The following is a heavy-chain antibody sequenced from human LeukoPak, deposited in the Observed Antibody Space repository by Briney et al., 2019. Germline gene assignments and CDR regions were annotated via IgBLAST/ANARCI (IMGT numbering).Heavy chain of an antibody. D-gene: IGHD3-22*01. J-gene: IGHJ4*02. CDR2: ISSSSSYI. CDR1: GFTFSSYS. Sequence: GGSLRLSCAASGFTFSSYSMNWVRQAPGKGLEWVSSISSSSSYIYYADSVKGRFTISRDNAKNSLYLQMNSLRAEDTAVYYCARDLKADYYDSSGYYDLDYWGQGTLVTVSS. V-gene: IGHV3-21*01. CDR3: ARDLKADYYDSSGYYDLDY.